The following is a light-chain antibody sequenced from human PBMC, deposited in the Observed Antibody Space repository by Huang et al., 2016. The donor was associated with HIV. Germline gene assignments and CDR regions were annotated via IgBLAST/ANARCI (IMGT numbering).Light chain of an antibody. CDR3: HQYNNWLLS. J-gene: IGKJ4*01. V-gene: IGKV3-15*01. CDR1: RSVSTN. CDR2: GSS. Sequence: EIVMTQSPATLSVSPGQRVTLSCRANRSVSTNLAWYQQRTGQVPRLRIYGSSTRAPGIPARFSGSGSGTDFSLTISSLQSEDFALYYCHQYNNWLLSFGGGTRV.